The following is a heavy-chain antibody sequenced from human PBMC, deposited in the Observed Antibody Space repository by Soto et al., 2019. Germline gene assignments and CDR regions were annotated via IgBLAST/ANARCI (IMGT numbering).Heavy chain of an antibody. CDR3: ARDDEGGSDCDLGY. D-gene: IGHD3-10*01. CDR2: ISRDGSNE. J-gene: IGHJ4*02. Sequence: QVQLVESGGGVVQPGRSLRLSCAASGFTFSSYVIHWVRQTPGKGLEWVAFISRDGSNEYYADSVKGRFTISRDNSKNTLYLQMNSLSAEDTAVYYCARDDEGGSDCDLGYWGQGTLVTVSS. V-gene: IGHV3-30*03. CDR1: GFTFSSYV.